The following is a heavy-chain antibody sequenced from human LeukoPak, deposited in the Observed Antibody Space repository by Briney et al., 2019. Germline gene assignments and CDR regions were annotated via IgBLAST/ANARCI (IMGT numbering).Heavy chain of an antibody. V-gene: IGHV3-33*01. CDR3: ARSPEGGDSSSWYDY. D-gene: IGHD6-13*01. CDR1: GFTFSSYD. J-gene: IGHJ4*02. Sequence: PGGSLRLSCAASGFTFSSYDMHWVRQAPGKGLEWVAVIWYDGSNKYYADSVKGRFTISRDNSKNTLYLQMNSLRAEDTAVYYCARSPEGGDSSSWYDYWGQGTLVTVSS. CDR2: IWYDGSNK.